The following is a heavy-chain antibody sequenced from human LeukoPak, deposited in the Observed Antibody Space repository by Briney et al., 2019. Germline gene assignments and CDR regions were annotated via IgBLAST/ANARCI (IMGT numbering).Heavy chain of an antibody. CDR2: IHSGGSV. V-gene: IGHV3-53*05. J-gene: IGHJ4*02. CDR1: GFSITSNY. D-gene: IGHD6-19*01. CDR3: ARGRGYTSSAYDY. Sequence: GGSLRLSCAASGFSITSNYMNWVRQAPGRGLHWVSAIHSGGSVNYAASVKGRFTISRDYSTNTLFLQINSLRAEDTAFYYCARGRGYTSSAYDYWGQGTLVTVSS.